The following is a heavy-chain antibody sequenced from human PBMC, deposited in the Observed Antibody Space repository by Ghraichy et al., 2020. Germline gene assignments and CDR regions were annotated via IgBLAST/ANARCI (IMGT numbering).Heavy chain of an antibody. J-gene: IGHJ4*02. CDR1: GGSFSGYY. D-gene: IGHD5-18*01. V-gene: IGHV4-34*01. CDR2: INHSGST. CDR3: ARVGSVDPAMVEDY. Sequence: SETLSLTCAVYGGSFSGYYWSWIRQPPGKGLEWIGEINHSGSTNYNPSLKSRVTILVDTSKNQFSLKLTSVTAADTAVYYCARVGSVDPAMVEDYWGQGTLVTVSS.